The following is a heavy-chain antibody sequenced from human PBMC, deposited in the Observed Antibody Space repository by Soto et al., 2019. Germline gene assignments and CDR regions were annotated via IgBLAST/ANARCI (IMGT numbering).Heavy chain of an antibody. CDR1: GITFNKYA. CDR2: ISGSGTSA. J-gene: IGHJ4*02. Sequence: GGSLGLSCAASGITFNKYALSWVRQAPGKGLEWVSGISGSGTSAYYADSVKGRFTISRDNSKNTLSLQMNSLRADDTAVYYCAKEYAEGISMITSYFDYWGRGTLVTVSS. V-gene: IGHV3-23*01. CDR3: AKEYAEGISMITSYFDY. D-gene: IGHD3-16*01.